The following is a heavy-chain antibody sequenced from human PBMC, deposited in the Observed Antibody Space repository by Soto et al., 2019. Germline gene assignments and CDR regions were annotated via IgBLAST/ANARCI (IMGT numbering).Heavy chain of an antibody. D-gene: IGHD3-9*01. J-gene: IGHJ6*03. CDR1: GYTFTSYY. CDR2: INPSGGST. Sequence: SVKVSCKASGYTFTSYYMHWVRHAPGQGLEWMGIINPSGGSTSYAQKFQGRVTMTRDTSTSTVYMELSSLRSEDTAVYYCTRGSYYDILTGIPAYYYYYMDVWGKGTTVTVSS. CDR3: TRGSYYDILTGIPAYYYYYMDV. V-gene: IGHV1-46*03.